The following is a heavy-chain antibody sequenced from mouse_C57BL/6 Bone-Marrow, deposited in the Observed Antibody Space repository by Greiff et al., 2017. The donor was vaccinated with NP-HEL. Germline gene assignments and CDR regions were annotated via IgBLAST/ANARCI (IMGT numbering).Heavy chain of an antibody. CDR2: ISYSGST. J-gene: IGHJ1*03. CDR3: ARVPYYDYGWYFDV. D-gene: IGHD2-4*01. Sequence: DVMLVESGPGMVKPSQSLSLTCTVTGYSITSGYDWHWIRHFPGNKLEWMGYISYSGSTNYNPSLKSRISITHDTSKNHFFLKLNSVTTEDTATYYCARVPYYDYGWYFDVWGTGTTVTVSS. CDR1: GYSITSGYD. V-gene: IGHV3-1*01.